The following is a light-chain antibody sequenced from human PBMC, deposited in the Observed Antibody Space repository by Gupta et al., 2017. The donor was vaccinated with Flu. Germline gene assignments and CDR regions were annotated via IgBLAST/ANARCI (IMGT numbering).Light chain of an antibody. V-gene: IGKV3-15*01. J-gene: IGKJ1*01. CDR1: QSVSSN. CDR3: QHKNNWPAT. Sequence: EIVMTQSPATLSVSPGERATLSCRASQSVSSNFAWYQQKPGQAPRLLIYGASTRATGFPGRFSGSGSGTEFTLTISSRQSEDFAVYYCQHKNNWPATFGQGTKVEIK. CDR2: GAS.